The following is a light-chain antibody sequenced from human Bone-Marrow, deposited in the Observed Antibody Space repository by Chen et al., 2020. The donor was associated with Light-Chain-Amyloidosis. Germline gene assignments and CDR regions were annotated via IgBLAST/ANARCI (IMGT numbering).Light chain of an antibody. CDR1: SSDVGGDNH. V-gene: IGLV2-14*01. CDR2: EVT. J-gene: IGLJ1*01. CDR3: SSYTITNTLV. Sequence: QPALTQPASVAGSPGQPITITCTGTSSDVGGDNHVSWYQQHPDKAPKLMIYEVTNRPSWVPDRFSGSKSDNTASLTISGLQTEDEADYFCSSYTITNTLVFGGGTRVTVL.